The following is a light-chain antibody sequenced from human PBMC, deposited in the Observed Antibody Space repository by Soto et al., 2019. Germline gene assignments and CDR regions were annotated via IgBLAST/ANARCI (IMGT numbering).Light chain of an antibody. Sequence: DIQMTQSPSTLSASVGDRVTITCRASQSISSWLAWYQQKPGKAPKLQIYDASSLESGVPSRFSGSGSGTEFTLTISSLQPDDFATYYCQQYNSYPFTFGGGTKVEIK. CDR1: QSISSW. CDR2: DAS. CDR3: QQYNSYPFT. J-gene: IGKJ4*01. V-gene: IGKV1-5*01.